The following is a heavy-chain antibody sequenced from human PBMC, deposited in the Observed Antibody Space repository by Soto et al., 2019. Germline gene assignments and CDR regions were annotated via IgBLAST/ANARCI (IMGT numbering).Heavy chain of an antibody. Sequence: SVKVSCKASGGTFSSYSISWVRQAPGQGLEWMGGIIPIFGTANYAQKFQGRVTITADESTSTAYMELSSLRSEDTAVYYCARGGYSYGPPGDFDCWGQGTLVTVSS. V-gene: IGHV1-69*13. J-gene: IGHJ4*02. CDR2: IIPIFGTA. CDR1: GGTFSSYS. D-gene: IGHD5-18*01. CDR3: ARGGYSYGPPGDFDC.